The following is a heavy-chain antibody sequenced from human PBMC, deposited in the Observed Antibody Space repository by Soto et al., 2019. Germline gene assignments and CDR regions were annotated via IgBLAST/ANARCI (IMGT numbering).Heavy chain of an antibody. CDR2: IYYSGTT. CDR3: ASYDFWSGQPAFDS. Sequence: SETLSLTCTVSGGSISSYYWSWIRQPPGKGLEWIGNIYYSGTTYYNPSLRSRVTISVDTSKNQFSLKLNSMAAADTAVYYCASYDFWSGQPAFDSWGQGTLVTVSS. CDR1: GGSISSYY. D-gene: IGHD3-3*01. V-gene: IGHV4-59*04. J-gene: IGHJ4*02.